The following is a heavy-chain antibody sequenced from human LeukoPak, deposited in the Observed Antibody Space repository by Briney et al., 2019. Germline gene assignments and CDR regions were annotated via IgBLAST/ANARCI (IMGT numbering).Heavy chain of an antibody. CDR3: TSGVYGDYDY. CDR1: GFTFSGAA. V-gene: IGHV3-73*01. CDR2: IRSKANSYAT. D-gene: IGHD4-17*01. Sequence: PGGSLRLSCAASGFTFSGAAMHWVRQASGKGLEWVGRIRSKANSYATAYAASVKGRFTISRDDSKNTAYLQMNSLKTEDTAVYYCTSGVYGDYDYWGQGTLVTVSS. J-gene: IGHJ4*02.